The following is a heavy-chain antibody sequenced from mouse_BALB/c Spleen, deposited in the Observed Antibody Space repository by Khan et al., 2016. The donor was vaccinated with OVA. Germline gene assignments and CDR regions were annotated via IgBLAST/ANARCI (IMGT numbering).Heavy chain of an antibody. CDR2: ISSGGDNT. CDR1: GFTFSSFT. V-gene: IGHV5-9*03. Sequence: EVELVESGGGLVKPRGSLKLSCAASGFTFSSFTMSWVRQTPEKRLEWVASISSGGDNTYYPDSVKGRFTISRDNAKNHLYLQMSSLRSEDTALYYCARSNYGPFAYWGQGTLVTVSA. CDR3: ARSNYGPFAY. J-gene: IGHJ3*01. D-gene: IGHD1-1*02.